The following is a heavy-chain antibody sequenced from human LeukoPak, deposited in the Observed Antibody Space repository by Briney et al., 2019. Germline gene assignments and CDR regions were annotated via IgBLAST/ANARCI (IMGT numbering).Heavy chain of an antibody. CDR3: AKDRPRGYCSSTSCYLEDYYYMDV. CDR1: GFTFSSYA. J-gene: IGHJ6*03. Sequence: SGGSLRLSCAASGFTFSSYAMSWVRQAPGKGLEWVSAISDGGGSTYYADSVKGRFTISRDNSKNTLYLQMNSLGAEDTAVYYCAKDRPRGYCSSTSCYLEDYYYMDVWGKGTTVTVSS. V-gene: IGHV3-23*01. CDR2: ISDGGGST. D-gene: IGHD2-2*01.